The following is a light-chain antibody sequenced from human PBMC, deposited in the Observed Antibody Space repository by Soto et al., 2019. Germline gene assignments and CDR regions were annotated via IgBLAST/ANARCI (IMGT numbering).Light chain of an antibody. CDR2: EVS. CDR1: SSDVGGYKY. J-gene: IGLJ1*01. Sequence: QSVLTQPASVSGSPGQSITISCTGTSSDVGGYKYVSWYQQHPGKAPKLLIYEVSNRPSGVSNRFSGSKSGNTASLTISGLQAEDEADYYCSSYTGSSIYVFATGTKVTV. V-gene: IGLV2-14*01. CDR3: SSYTGSSIYV.